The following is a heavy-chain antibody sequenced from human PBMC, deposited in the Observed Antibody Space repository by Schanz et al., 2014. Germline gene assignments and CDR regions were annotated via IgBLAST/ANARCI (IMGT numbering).Heavy chain of an antibody. V-gene: IGHV3-74*01. CDR1: GFTFSSSW. D-gene: IGHD4-17*01. J-gene: IGHJ4*02. CDR2: TSHDGSFT. CDR3: TRDTDYHFDY. Sequence: SGGGLVQPGGSLRLSCAASGFTFSSSWMHWVRQAPGKGLVWVSRTSHDGSFTTFADSVKGRFTISRDNARNTLYLQMNSLRAEDTAVYYCTRDTDYHFDYWGQGTLVTVSS.